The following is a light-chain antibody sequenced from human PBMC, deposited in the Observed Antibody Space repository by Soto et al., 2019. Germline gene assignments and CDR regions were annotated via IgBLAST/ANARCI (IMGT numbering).Light chain of an antibody. CDR2: DAS. CDR3: QQYTTYWT. CDR1: ETVSRW. J-gene: IGKJ1*01. Sequence: DIQMTQSPSSLSASVGDRVTITCRASETVSRWLAWYQQKPGKAPKLLIFDASTLESGVPSRFSGSGSGTEFTLTISSLQSDDFATYYCQQYTTYWTFGQGTKVEIK. V-gene: IGKV1-5*01.